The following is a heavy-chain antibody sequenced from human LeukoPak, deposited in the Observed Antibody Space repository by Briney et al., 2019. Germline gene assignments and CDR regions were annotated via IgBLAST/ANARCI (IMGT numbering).Heavy chain of an antibody. J-gene: IGHJ5*02. V-gene: IGHV3-23*01. D-gene: IGHD5-12*01. CDR1: GFTFSTNA. Sequence: GGSLRLSCAASGFTFSTNAMSWVRQARAKGLEWVSAISGRTGSTYYADSVKGRFTISRDNSKNTLYLQMDTLRAEDTAVYYCARNKDLANWFDPWGQGTLVTVSS. CDR2: ISGRTGST. CDR3: ARNKDLANWFDP.